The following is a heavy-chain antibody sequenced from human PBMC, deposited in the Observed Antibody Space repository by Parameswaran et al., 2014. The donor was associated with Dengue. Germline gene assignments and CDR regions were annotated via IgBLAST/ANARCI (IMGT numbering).Heavy chain of an antibody. Sequence: WVRQAPGQGLEWMGRIIPILGIANYAQKFQGRVTITADKSTSTAYTELSSLRSEDTAVYYCARDLPVVVPAVTESGSKDYYYGMDVWGQGTTVTVSS. D-gene: IGHD2-2*01. V-gene: IGHV1-69*04. J-gene: IGHJ6*02. CDR2: IIPILGIA. CDR3: ARDLPVVVPAVTESGSKDYYYGMDV.